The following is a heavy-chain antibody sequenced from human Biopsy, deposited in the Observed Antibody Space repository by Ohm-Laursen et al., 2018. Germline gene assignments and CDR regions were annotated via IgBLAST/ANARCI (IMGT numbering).Heavy chain of an antibody. Sequence: ASVKVSCKVSGFSFTGYYIHWVRQAPGQGLEWMGWISPKSGGTNYAQKFQGNITMTKNTSMSTAYMEMSRLRSDDTAAYYCALQSVAQMKNFDYWGQGTLVTVSS. V-gene: IGHV1-2*02. CDR1: GFSFTGYY. D-gene: IGHD6-19*01. CDR3: ALQSVAQMKNFDY. CDR2: ISPKSGGT. J-gene: IGHJ4*02.